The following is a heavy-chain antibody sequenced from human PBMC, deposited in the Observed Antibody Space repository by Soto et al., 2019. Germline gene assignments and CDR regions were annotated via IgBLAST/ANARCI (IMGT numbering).Heavy chain of an antibody. CDR2: IYYSGST. CDR1: GCSISSSSYY. Sequence: SETLSLTCTVSGCSISSSSYYWGWIRQPPGKGLEWIGSIYYSGSTYYNPSLKSRVTISVDTSKNQFSLKLSSVTAADTAVYYCARFSTFGSSGSRDYYYYGMDVGGKGTRSP. CDR3: ARFSTFGSSGSRDYYYYGMDV. J-gene: IGHJ6*04. V-gene: IGHV4-39*01. D-gene: IGHD6-13*01.